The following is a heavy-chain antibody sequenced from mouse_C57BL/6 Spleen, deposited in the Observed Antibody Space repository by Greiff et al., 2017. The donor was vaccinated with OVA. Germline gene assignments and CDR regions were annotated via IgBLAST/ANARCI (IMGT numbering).Heavy chain of an antibody. J-gene: IGHJ4*01. CDR3: ARYLDYDGDYYAMDY. V-gene: IGHV3-8*01. D-gene: IGHD2-4*01. Sequence: EVKLLESGPGLAKPSQTLSLTCSVTGYSITSDYWNWIRKFPGNKLEYMGYISYSGSTYYNPSLKSRISITRDTSKNQYYLQLNSVTTEDTATYYCARYLDYDGDYYAMDYWGQGTSVTVSS. CDR2: ISYSGST. CDR1: GYSITSDY.